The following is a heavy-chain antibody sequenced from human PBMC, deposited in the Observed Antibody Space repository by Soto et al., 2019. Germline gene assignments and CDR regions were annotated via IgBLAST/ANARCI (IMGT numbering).Heavy chain of an antibody. Sequence: EVQLLEPGGGLLQPGGSLRLSCAASGFTFSRYAMNWVRQAPGKGLEWVSVIGVDGVTTYYADSVKGRFTISRDNSKNTLFLQRNSLRAEDTAIYYCAKWRGGVGALDAFDIWGQGTMVTVSS. D-gene: IGHD1-26*01. J-gene: IGHJ3*02. CDR1: GFTFSRYA. CDR2: IGVDGVTT. V-gene: IGHV3-23*01. CDR3: AKWRGGVGALDAFDI.